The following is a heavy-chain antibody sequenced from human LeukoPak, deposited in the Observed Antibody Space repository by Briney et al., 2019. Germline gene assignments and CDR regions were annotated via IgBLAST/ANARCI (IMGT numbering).Heavy chain of an antibody. Sequence: GASVTVSCKASGYTFTSYYMHWVRQAPGQGLEWMGIINPSGGSTNYAQKFQGRVTMTRDTSTGTVYMELSSLRSEDTAVYYCARDSSYYDFWSGYHFDYWGQGTLVTVSS. CDR1: GYTFTSYY. D-gene: IGHD3-3*01. CDR3: ARDSSYYDFWSGYHFDY. V-gene: IGHV1-46*01. CDR2: INPSGGST. J-gene: IGHJ4*02.